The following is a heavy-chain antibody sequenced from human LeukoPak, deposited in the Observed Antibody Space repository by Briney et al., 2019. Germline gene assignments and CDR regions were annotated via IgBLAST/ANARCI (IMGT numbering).Heavy chain of an antibody. CDR3: ARSKDWLEYFQH. D-gene: IGHD3/OR15-3a*01. J-gene: IGHJ1*01. V-gene: IGHV4-39*07. CDR1: GGSISSSSYY. CDR2: INHSGST. Sequence: SSETLSLTCTVSGGSISSSSYYWSWIRQPPGKGLEWIGEINHSGSTNYNPSLKSRVTISVDTSKNQFSLKLSSVTAADTAVYYCARSKDWLEYFQHWGQGTLVTVSS.